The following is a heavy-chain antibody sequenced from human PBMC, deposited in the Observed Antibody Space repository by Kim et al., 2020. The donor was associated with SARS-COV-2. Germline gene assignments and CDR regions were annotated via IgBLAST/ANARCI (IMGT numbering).Heavy chain of an antibody. J-gene: IGHJ4*02. V-gene: IGHV3-30*02. Sequence: SRFTISRDNSQNTLYLQMNSLRAEDTAVYYCAKGDPSGGVRGVMDYFDYWGQGTLVTVSS. CDR3: AKGDPSGGVRGVMDYFDY. D-gene: IGHD3-10*01.